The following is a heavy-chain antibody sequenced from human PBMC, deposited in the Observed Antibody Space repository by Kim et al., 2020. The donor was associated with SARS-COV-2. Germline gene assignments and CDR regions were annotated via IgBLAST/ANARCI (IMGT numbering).Heavy chain of an antibody. V-gene: IGHV4-59*08. Sequence: PSPKSRVTISLDPSKHPFSLKLSSVTAADTAVYYCARQKYGGSYDWFDPWGQGTLVTVSS. D-gene: IGHD1-26*01. CDR3: ARQKYGGSYDWFDP. J-gene: IGHJ5*02.